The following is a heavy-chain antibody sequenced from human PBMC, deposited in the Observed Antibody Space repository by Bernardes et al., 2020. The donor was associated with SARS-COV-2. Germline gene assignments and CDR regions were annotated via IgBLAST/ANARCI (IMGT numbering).Heavy chain of an antibody. J-gene: IGHJ5*02. Sequence: SETLSLTCGVSGVSTSSDYWWGWVRQPPGKGLEWTGNMYHTGGANYNPSLRSRVAISIDHSKNQFSLNVTSLTAADTAMYYCATFKASRCWFDPWGQGIMVTVSS. CDR2: MYHTGGA. CDR1: GVSTSSDYW. D-gene: IGHD3-16*02. CDR3: ATFKASRCWFDP. V-gene: IGHV4-4*02.